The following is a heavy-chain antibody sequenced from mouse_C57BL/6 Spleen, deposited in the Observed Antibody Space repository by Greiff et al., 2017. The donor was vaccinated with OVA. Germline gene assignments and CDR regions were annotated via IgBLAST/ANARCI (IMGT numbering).Heavy chain of an antibody. CDR2: INPSSGYT. CDR3: AKTTGDYYGSSPYYFDY. J-gene: IGHJ2*01. D-gene: IGHD1-1*01. Sequence: LVESGAELARPGASVKMSCKASGYTFTSYTMHWVKQRPGQGLEWIGYINPSSGYTKYNQKFKDKATLTADKSSSTAYMQLSSLTSEDSAVYYCAKTTGDYYGSSPYYFDYWGQGTTLTVSS. CDR1: GYTFTSYT. V-gene: IGHV1-4*01.